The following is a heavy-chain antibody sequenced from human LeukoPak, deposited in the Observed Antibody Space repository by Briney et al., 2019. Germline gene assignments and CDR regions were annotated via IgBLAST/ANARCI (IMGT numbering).Heavy chain of an antibody. J-gene: IGHJ1*01. Sequence: PGGSLRLSCAASGFTVSNRYMSWVRQAPGKGLEWVSIIYSAGSTYYTDSVKGRFTISRDNSKNTVYLQMNSLRADDTAVYYCATYSSLNRREFQYWGQGTLLTVSS. CDR2: IYSAGST. CDR3: ATYSSLNRREFQY. CDR1: GFTVSNRY. V-gene: IGHV3-66*01. D-gene: IGHD3-22*01.